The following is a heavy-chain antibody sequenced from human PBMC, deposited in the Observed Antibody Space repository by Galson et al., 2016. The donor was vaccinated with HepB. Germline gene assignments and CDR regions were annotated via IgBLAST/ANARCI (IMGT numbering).Heavy chain of an antibody. CDR2: IYGDDDK. J-gene: IGHJ1*01. Sequence: PALVKPTQTLTLTCTFSGFSLSASGLGVGWIRQPPGKAPQWLALIYGDDDKSYSPFLKSRLTITKDTSRNQVVLTVTNMDPVDTATYYCARIRTFNDFWSGYDHWGQGALVTVSS. CDR1: GFSLSASGLG. D-gene: IGHD3-3*01. CDR3: ARIRTFNDFWSGYDH. V-gene: IGHV2-5*02.